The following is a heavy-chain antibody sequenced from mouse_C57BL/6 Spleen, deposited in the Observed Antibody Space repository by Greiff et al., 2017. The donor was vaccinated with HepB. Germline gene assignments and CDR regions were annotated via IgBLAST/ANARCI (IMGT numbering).Heavy chain of an antibody. J-gene: IGHJ3*01. D-gene: IGHD1-1*01. CDR1: GYSFTDYN. CDR2: INPNYGTT. V-gene: IGHV1-39*01. Sequence: VQLQQSGPELVKPGASVKISCKASGYSFTDYNMNWVKQSNGKSLEWIGVINPNYGTTSYNQKLKGKVTLTVDQSSSTAYMQLNSLTSEDSAVYYCARSDGSSYAGGFAYWGQGTLVTVSA. CDR3: ARSDGSSYAGGFAY.